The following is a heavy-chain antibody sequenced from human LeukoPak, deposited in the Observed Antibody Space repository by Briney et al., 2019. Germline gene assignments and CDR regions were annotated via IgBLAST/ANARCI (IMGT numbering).Heavy chain of an antibody. CDR2: IDYDSSHI. Sequence: GGSLRLSCAASGFTFSTSAMNWVRQVPGKGLEWVSSIDYDSSHIYYAASVRGRFTISRDNARVSVYLQMDSLKVEDTAVYYCTRDPLRYLRVGHYDYWGQGTLVAVSS. CDR3: TRDPLRYLRVGHYDY. D-gene: IGHD3-9*01. V-gene: IGHV3-21*01. CDR1: GFTFSTSA. J-gene: IGHJ4*02.